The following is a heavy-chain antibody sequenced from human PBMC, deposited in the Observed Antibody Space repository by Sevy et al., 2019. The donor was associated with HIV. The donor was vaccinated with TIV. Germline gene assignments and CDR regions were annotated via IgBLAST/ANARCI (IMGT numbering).Heavy chain of an antibody. J-gene: IGHJ6*02. Sequence: GGSLRLSCAASGFTFSDYWMHWVRQAPGKGLVWVSRIISDGSITSYADSVKGRFTISRNNSNNTLYLQMNSLRAEDTAVYYCARGGYCSASVYYGLDVWGQGTTVTVSS. CDR3: ARGGYCSASVYYGLDV. D-gene: IGHD3-10*01. CDR2: IISDGSIT. CDR1: GFTFSDYW. V-gene: IGHV3-74*01.